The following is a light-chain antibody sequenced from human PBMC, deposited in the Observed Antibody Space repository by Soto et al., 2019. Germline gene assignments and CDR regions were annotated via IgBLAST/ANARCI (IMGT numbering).Light chain of an antibody. V-gene: IGLV3-25*02. CDR2: KDS. CDR3: QSADSSGTYVV. CDR1: ALPKQY. Sequence: SYELTQPPSVSVSPGQTAMITCSGDALPKQYAYWYQQKPGQAPVLVIYKDSERPSGIPERFSGSSSGTTVTLTISGVQAEDEADYYCQSADSSGTYVVFGGGTK. J-gene: IGLJ2*01.